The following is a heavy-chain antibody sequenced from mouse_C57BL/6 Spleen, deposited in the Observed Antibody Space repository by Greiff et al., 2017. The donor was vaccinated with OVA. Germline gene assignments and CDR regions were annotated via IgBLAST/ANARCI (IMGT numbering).Heavy chain of an antibody. CDR3: ARTTVYAMGY. CDR2: IHPNSGST. J-gene: IGHJ4*01. CDR1: GFTFTSYW. D-gene: IGHD1-1*01. Sequence: QVQLQQPGAELVKPGASVKLSCKASGFTFTSYWMHWVKQRPGQGLEWIGMIHPNSGSTNYNEKFKSKATLTVDKSSSTAYMQISSLTSEDCAVYYCARTTVYAMGYWGQGTSVTVSS. V-gene: IGHV1-64*01.